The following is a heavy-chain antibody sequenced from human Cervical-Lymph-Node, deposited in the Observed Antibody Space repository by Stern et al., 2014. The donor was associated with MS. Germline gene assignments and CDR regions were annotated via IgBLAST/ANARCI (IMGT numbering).Heavy chain of an antibody. D-gene: IGHD3-22*01. CDR2: IWYDGSNK. V-gene: IGHV3-33*01. Sequence: VQLVESGGGVGQPGRSLRLSCAAAGFTFNSYGMHWVRQAPGKGLEWVAVIWYDGSNKYYADSVKGRFTISRDNSKNTLYLQMNSLRAEDTAVYYCARAPISYDSSGYCDYWGQGTLVTVSS. CDR3: ARAPISYDSSGYCDY. CDR1: GFTFNSYG. J-gene: IGHJ4*02.